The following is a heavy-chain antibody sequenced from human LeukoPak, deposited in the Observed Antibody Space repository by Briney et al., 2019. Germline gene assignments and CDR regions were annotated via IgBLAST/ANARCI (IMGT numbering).Heavy chain of an antibody. V-gene: IGHV3-48*03. J-gene: IGHJ4*02. CDR3: VSPRGFSYGYFDY. CDR2: IRTSGSIT. D-gene: IGHD5-18*01. CDR1: GFTFSTYE. Sequence: PGGSLRLSCAASGFTFSTYEMNWVRQAPGKGLEWVSYIRTSGSITYYADSVKGRFTISRDNAKKSVFLQMNSLRAEDTAVYYCVSPRGFSYGYFDYWGQGTLVTVSS.